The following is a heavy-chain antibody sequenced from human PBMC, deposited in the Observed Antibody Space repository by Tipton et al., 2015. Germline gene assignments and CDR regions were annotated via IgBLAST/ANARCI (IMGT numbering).Heavy chain of an antibody. D-gene: IGHD4-17*01. J-gene: IGHJ4*02. V-gene: IGHV3-74*01. CDR3: ARDRYGDLDY. Sequence: SLRLSCAASGFTFSSYWMHWVRQVPGKGPVWVSCISSDGSSTSYADSVKGRFTFSRDNAKNKLYLQMSSLRAEDAAVYYCARDRYGDLDYWGQGTLVTVSS. CDR1: GFTFSSYW. CDR2: ISSDGSST.